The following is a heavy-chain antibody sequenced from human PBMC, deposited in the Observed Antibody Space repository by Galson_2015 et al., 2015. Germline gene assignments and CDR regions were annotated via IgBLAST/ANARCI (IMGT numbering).Heavy chain of an antibody. CDR2: IYYSGST. J-gene: IGHJ5*02. V-gene: IGHV4-61*01. CDR3: ASPIRLDKHISEFSIS. D-gene: IGHD3-16*02. CDR1: GGSVSSGSYY. Sequence: SETLSLTCTVSGGSVSSGSYYWSWIRQPPGKGLEWIGYIYYSGSTNYNPSLKSRVTISVDTSKNQFSLKLSSVTAADTAVYYCASPIRLDKHISEFSISWGQGTLVTVSS.